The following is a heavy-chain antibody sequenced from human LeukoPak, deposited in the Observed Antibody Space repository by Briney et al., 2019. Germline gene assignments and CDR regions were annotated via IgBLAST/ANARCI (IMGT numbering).Heavy chain of an antibody. D-gene: IGHD6-6*01. CDR3: AKGSGSSSSRVTFDY. CDR1: GFTFSSYG. J-gene: IGHJ4*02. Sequence: GGSLRLSCAASGFTFSSYGMHWVRQAPGKGLEWVAFIRYDGSNKYYADSVKGRFTISRDNSKNTLYLQMNSLRAEDTAVYYCAKGSGSSSSRVTFDYWGQGTLVTASS. CDR2: IRYDGSNK. V-gene: IGHV3-30*02.